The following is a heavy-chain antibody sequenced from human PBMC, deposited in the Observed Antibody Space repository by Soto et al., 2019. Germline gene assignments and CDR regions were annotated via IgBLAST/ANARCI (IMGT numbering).Heavy chain of an antibody. D-gene: IGHD6-19*01. Sequence: QLQLQESGPGLVKPSETLSLTCTVSGGSMSSSAYYWGWIRQPPGKGLAWIGTFYYTGNTYYNPSLKSRVTISVDTSKNQFSLKLTSVTDADTAVYYCATPGGRASSGPPPLAYMVVWGRGTTVTVSS. CDR1: GGSMSSSAYY. V-gene: IGHV4-39*01. J-gene: IGHJ6*03. CDR3: ATPGGRASSGPPPLAYMVV. CDR2: FYYTGNT.